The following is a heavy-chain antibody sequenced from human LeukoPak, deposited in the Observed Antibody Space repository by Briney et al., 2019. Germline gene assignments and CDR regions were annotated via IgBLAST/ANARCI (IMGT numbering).Heavy chain of an antibody. D-gene: IGHD6-13*01. J-gene: IGHJ4*02. Sequence: KTSETLSLTCAVYGGSFSDYYWSWIRQPPGKGLEWIGEINHSGSTNYNPSLKSRVTISVDTSKNQFSLKLSSVTAADTAVYYCASQGAAAGTEHDYWGQGTLVTVSS. CDR2: INHSGST. CDR3: ASQGAAAGTEHDY. V-gene: IGHV4-34*01. CDR1: GGSFSDYY.